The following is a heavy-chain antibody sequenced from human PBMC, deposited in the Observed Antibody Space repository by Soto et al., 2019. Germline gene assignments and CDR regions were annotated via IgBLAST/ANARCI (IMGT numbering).Heavy chain of an antibody. CDR2: INPNTGGT. CDR1: GYTFTGYY. V-gene: IGHV1-2*04. CDR3: TRVLGNGWFYS. D-gene: IGHD2-8*01. J-gene: IGHJ5*01. Sequence: QVQLVQSGAEVKKPGASVKVSCKASGYTFTGYYMLWVRQAPGQGLEWMGWINPNTGGTNYAQKFQGWVTMTRDTSISTAYMELSRLTSDDTAVYYCTRVLGNGWFYSWGQGTLVTVSS.